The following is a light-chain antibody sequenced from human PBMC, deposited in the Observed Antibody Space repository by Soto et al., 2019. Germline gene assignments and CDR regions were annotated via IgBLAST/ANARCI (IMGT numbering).Light chain of an antibody. J-gene: IGLJ2*01. CDR1: SSDVGGYNY. V-gene: IGLV2-14*01. Sequence: SALTQPASVSGSPGQSITISCTGTSSDVGGYNYVSWFQQHPGRAPKLMIYEVNNRPSGVSNRFSGSKSGNTASLTISGRQAEDEADYYCCSCSGSSTLVFGGGTKLTVL. CDR2: EVN. CDR3: CSCSGSSTLV.